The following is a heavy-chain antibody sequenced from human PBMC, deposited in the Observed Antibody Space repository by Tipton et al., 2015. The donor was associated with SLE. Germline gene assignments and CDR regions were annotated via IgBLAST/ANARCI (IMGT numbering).Heavy chain of an antibody. Sequence: TLSLTCSVSGGSISSNYWIWIRQPPGKGLEWIGYISDGGGTNHNPSLKSRVTISADPAKNQFSLKLTSVTAADTAVYYCASSGLDNGNYGANDYWGQGTLVTVSP. V-gene: IGHV4-59*08. J-gene: IGHJ4*02. CDR1: GGSISSNY. CDR2: ISDGGGT. D-gene: IGHD4-11*01. CDR3: ASSGLDNGNYGANDY.